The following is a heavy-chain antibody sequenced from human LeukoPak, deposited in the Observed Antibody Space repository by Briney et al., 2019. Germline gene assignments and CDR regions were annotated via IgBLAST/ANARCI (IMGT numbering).Heavy chain of an antibody. J-gene: IGHJ3*02. Sequence: SETLSLTCTVSGGSISSYYWSWIRQPPGKGLEWIGCIYYSGSTNYNPSLKSRVTISVDTSKNQFSLKLSSVTAADTAVYYCASSYYRSSFDIWGQGTMVTVSS. CDR1: GGSISSYY. CDR2: IYYSGST. V-gene: IGHV4-59*01. D-gene: IGHD3-10*01. CDR3: ASSYYRSSFDI.